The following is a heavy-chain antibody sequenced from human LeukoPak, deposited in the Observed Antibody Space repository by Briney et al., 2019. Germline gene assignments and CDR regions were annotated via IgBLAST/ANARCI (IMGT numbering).Heavy chain of an antibody. J-gene: IGHJ4*02. Sequence: GGSLRLSCAPSGFTFSSYAMSWVRQAPGTGLEWVSAISGSGGSPYYADSVKGRFTISRDNSKNTLYLQMNSLRAEDTAVYYCASSIPFDSSGYYYGDYWGQGTLVTVSS. CDR2: ISGSGGSP. V-gene: IGHV3-23*01. CDR3: ASSIPFDSSGYYYGDY. CDR1: GFTFSSYA. D-gene: IGHD3-22*01.